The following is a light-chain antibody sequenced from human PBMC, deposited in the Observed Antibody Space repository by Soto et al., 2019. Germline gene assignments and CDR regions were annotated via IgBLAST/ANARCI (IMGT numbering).Light chain of an antibody. CDR3: QQYHSFGT. CDR2: GAS. V-gene: IGKV1-5*01. J-gene: IGKJ1*01. CDR1: QNISPW. Sequence: DIQMTQSPSTLSASVGDRVSIACRASQNISPWLAWYQQKPGKAPRLLIFGASSLEGGVPSRFSGSGSGTEFTLTISSLQPDDFGTYYCQQYHSFGTFGQGTKVDIK.